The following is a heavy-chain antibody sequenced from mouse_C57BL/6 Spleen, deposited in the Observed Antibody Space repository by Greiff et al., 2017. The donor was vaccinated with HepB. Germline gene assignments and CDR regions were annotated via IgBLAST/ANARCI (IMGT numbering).Heavy chain of an antibody. CDR2: INPNNGGT. CDR3: AGLLRRGFDY. V-gene: IGHV1-26*01. Sequence: EVQLQQSGPELVKPGASVNISCKASGYTFTDYYMNWVKQSHGKSLEWIGDINPNNGGTSYNQKFKGKATLTVDKSSSTAYMELRSLTSEDSAVYYCAGLLRRGFDYWGQGTTLTVSS. D-gene: IGHD1-1*01. J-gene: IGHJ2*01. CDR1: GYTFTDYY.